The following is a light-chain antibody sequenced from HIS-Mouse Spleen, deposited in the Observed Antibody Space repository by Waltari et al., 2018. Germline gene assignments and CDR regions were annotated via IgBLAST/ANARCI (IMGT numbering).Light chain of an antibody. J-gene: IGLJ1*01. CDR1: SSDVGGYNY. CDR2: DVS. Sequence: QSALTQPRSVSGSPGQSVTISCTGTSSDVGGYNYVSLYQQHPGKAPQLMSYDVSRRPSGVPDRVAGAKSGNTASLTISGLQAEDEADYYCCSYAGSYTGVFGTGTKVTVL. CDR3: CSYAGSYTGV. V-gene: IGLV2-11*01.